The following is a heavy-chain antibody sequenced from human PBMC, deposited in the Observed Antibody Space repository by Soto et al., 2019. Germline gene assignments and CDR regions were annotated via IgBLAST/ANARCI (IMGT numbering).Heavy chain of an antibody. CDR3: AREGASGFGMDV. CDR2: SYTSGTT. Sequence: SETLPLTCNVSGGSIRSYYWRWIRQPAGKAMERIGRSYTSGTTNYNPSPKSRATMLIDTSKNQFSLILSSVTAADTAVYYCAREGASGFGMDVWGQGTTFSVAS. J-gene: IGHJ6*01. V-gene: IGHV4-4*07. D-gene: IGHD1-26*01. CDR1: GGSIRSYY.